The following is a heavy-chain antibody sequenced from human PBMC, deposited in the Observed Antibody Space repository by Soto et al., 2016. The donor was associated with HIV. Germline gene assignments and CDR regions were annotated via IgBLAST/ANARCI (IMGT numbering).Heavy chain of an antibody. D-gene: IGHD2-15*01. Sequence: EMQLVESGGGLVQPGGSLRLSCAASGFTVSNDYMNWVRQAPGKGLEWVSIIHTGGTTYYADTVKGRFTISKDGYRNTVYLQMNSLRAEDTAVYYCARDKYIAYGMDVWGQGDHGSSSP. CDR2: IHTGGTT. CDR3: ARDKYIAYGMDV. CDR1: GFTVSNDY. V-gene: IGHV3-66*01. J-gene: IGHJ6*02.